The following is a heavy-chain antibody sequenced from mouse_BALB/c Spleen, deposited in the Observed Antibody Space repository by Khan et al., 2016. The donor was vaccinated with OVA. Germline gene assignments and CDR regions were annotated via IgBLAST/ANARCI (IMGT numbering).Heavy chain of an antibody. CDR2: INPDNDGI. CDR3: ASATSNCYLYLAY. D-gene: IGHD4-1*01. J-gene: IGHJ3*01. V-gene: IGHV1S136*01. Sequence: VQLLQSGPDLVKPGASVKMSCKASGYTFTNYVMHWVKQTPGQGLEWIGYINPDNDGIRYTEKFKGKVTLTSDKSSSTAYMQLSSLTSEDPAVYFCASATSNCYLYLAYWGQGTLVTVSA. CDR1: GYTFTNYV.